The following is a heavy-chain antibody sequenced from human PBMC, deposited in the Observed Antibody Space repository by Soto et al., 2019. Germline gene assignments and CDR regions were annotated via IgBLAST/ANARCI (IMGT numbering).Heavy chain of an antibody. J-gene: IGHJ6*02. CDR2: ISYDGSNK. CDR1: GFTFSSYA. V-gene: IGHV3-30*04. Sequence: GGSLRLSCAASGFTFSSYAMHWVRQAPGKGLEWVAVISYDGSNKYYADSVKGRFTISRDNSKNTLYLQMNSLRAEDTAVYYCARDRGGGYCSGGSCSVYYYYGMDVWGQGTTVTVSS. D-gene: IGHD2-15*01. CDR3: ARDRGGGYCSGGSCSVYYYYGMDV.